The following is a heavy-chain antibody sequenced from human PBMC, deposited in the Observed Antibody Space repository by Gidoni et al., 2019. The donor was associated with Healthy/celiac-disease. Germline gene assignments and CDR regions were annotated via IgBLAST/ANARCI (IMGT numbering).Heavy chain of an antibody. V-gene: IGHV1-69*02. CDR1: GGTFSSYT. D-gene: IGHD6-19*01. CDR3: ARGTVAGQGPNWFDP. J-gene: IGHJ5*02. Sequence: QVQLVQSGAEVKKPGSSLKVSCKASGGTFSSYTISWVRQAPGQGLEWMGRIIPILGIANYAQKFQGSVTITADKSTSTAYMELSSLRSEDTAVYYCARGTVAGQGPNWFDPWGQGTLVTVSS. CDR2: IIPILGIA.